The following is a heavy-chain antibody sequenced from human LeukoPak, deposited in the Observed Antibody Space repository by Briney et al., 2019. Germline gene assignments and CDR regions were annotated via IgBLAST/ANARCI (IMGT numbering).Heavy chain of an antibody. CDR3: VRAPGTACHAYYFDS. Sequence: SETLSLTCSVSGASISSGGYFWGWIRQHPWKGLEWMGYFFYSGTTYYNPSLESRVTISVDTSKNQISLKLTSVTVADTAVYYCVRAPGTACHAYYFDSWGQGTLATVSS. V-gene: IGHV4-31*03. CDR2: FFYSGTT. CDR1: GASISSGGYF. J-gene: IGHJ4*02. D-gene: IGHD1-7*01.